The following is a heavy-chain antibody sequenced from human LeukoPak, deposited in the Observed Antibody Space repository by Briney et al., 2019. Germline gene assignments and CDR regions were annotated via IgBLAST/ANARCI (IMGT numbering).Heavy chain of an antibody. CDR1: GYTFTKYA. Sequence: GASVKVSCKGSGYTFTKYAISWVRQAPGQGLEYMGWIDTNTGIPTYAQGFTGRFVFSLDTSVSTAYLQISSLKAEDSAIYFCANRYYSSGFFAYWGQGTLATVSS. CDR2: IDTNTGIP. V-gene: IGHV7-4-1*02. D-gene: IGHD3-22*01. CDR3: ANRYYSSGFFAY. J-gene: IGHJ4*02.